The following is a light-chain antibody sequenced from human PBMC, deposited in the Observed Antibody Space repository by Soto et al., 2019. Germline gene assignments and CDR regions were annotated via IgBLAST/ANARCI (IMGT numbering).Light chain of an antibody. CDR1: KNDVGFYDF. CDR2: EVV. V-gene: IGLV2-8*01. J-gene: IGLJ1*01. CDR3: KSYAGSNTYV. Sequence: QSALTQPPSASGSPGQSVTISCTGTKNDVGFYDFVSWYQHHPGKAPRLIIYEVVQRPSGVPHRFSGSKSGNTASLTVSGLQAADEADYFCKSYAGSNTYVFGSGTKVTVL.